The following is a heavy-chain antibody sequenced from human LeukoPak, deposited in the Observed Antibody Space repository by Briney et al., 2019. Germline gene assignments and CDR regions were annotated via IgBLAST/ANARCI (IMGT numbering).Heavy chain of an antibody. Sequence: GGSLRLSCAASGFTFSTYGMHWVRQAPGKGLEWVAVISNDGSNKYYADSAKGRFTISRDKSKNTLYLQMNSLRAEDTAVYYCAKERRGYSGYERSYYYYYGMDVWGKGTTVTVSS. CDR3: AKERRGYSGYERSYYYYYGMDV. D-gene: IGHD5-12*01. J-gene: IGHJ6*04. V-gene: IGHV3-30*18. CDR2: ISNDGSNK. CDR1: GFTFSTYG.